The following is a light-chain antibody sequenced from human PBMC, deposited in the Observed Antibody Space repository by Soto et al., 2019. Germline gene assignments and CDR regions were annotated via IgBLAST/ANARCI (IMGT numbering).Light chain of an antibody. CDR1: QTVSGSY. V-gene: IGKV3-20*01. CDR3: QQYVPSPWT. CDR2: GAS. Sequence: DIVLTQSPGTLSLSPGERATLSCRASQTVSGSYLAWYQQKPGQAPRLLIYGASRRATGIPDRFSGSGSGTALTLTISRVEPEDFAVYYWQQYVPSPWTLAQRTKVEIK. J-gene: IGKJ1*01.